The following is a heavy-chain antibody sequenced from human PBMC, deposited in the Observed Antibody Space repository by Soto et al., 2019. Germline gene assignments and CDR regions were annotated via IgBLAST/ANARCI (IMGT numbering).Heavy chain of an antibody. CDR3: AREVGVWGDSGPGLGMDV. J-gene: IGHJ6*02. CDR1: GYTFTSYY. D-gene: IGHD2-21*02. CDR2: INPSGGST. V-gene: IGHV1-46*01. Sequence: QVQLVQSGAEVKKPGASVKVSCKASGYTFTSYYMHWVRQAPGQGLEWMGIINPSGGSTSYAQKFQGRVNMTRDTSTSTVYMELSSLRSEDTAVYYCAREVGVWGDSGPGLGMDVWGQGTTVTVSS.